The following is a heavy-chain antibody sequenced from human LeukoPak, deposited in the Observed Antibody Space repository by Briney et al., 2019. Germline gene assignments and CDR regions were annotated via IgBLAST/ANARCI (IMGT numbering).Heavy chain of an antibody. Sequence: SETLSLTCAVYGGSFSGYYWSWIRQPPGKGLEWIGEINHSGSTNYNPSLKSRVTISVDTSKNQCSLKLSSVTAADTAVYYCAKVGYCSSTSCYRKYNWFDPWGQGTLVTVSS. CDR2: INHSGST. CDR3: AKVGYCSSTSCYRKYNWFDP. J-gene: IGHJ5*02. V-gene: IGHV4-34*01. CDR1: GGSFSGYY. D-gene: IGHD2-2*01.